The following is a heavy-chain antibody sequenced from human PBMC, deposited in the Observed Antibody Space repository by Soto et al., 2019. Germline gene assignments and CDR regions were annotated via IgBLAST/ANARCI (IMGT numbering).Heavy chain of an antibody. CDR2: MNPNSGNT. Sequence: GASVKVSCKASGYTFTSHDIDWVRQATGQGLEWMGWMNPNSGNTGYAQKFQGRVTMTRNTSISTAYMELSSLRSEDTAVYYCARAPYYYGSGSSASYYYYYGMDVWGQGTTVTVSS. CDR3: ARAPYYYGSGSSASYYYYYGMDV. D-gene: IGHD3-10*01. J-gene: IGHJ6*02. V-gene: IGHV1-8*01. CDR1: GYTFTSHD.